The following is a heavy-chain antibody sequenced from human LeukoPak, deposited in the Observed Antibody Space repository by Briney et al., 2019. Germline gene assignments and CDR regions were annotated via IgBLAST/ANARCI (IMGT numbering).Heavy chain of an antibody. V-gene: IGHV3-9*01. J-gene: IGHJ3*02. Sequence: GGFLRLSCAASGFSFDDYAMHWVRQAPGKGLEWVSGISWNSASIDYADSVKGRFTISRDNAKNSLYLQMNSLRAEDTALYYCAKMDSYGVGGAFDIWGQGTMVTVSS. CDR3: AKMDSYGVGGAFDI. CDR1: GFSFDDYA. D-gene: IGHD5-18*01. CDR2: ISWNSASI.